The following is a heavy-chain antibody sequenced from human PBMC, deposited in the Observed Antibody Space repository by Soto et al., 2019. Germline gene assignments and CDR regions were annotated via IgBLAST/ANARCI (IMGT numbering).Heavy chain of an antibody. Sequence: PGGSLRLSCAASGFTFSSYSMNWVRQAPGKGLEWVSYISSSSSTIYYADSVKGRFTISRDNAKNSLYLQMNSLRAEDTAVYYCARDDPPSRRYSRGGSLPDYWGQGTLVTVSS. V-gene: IGHV3-48*01. CDR3: ARDDPPSRRYSRGGSLPDY. J-gene: IGHJ4*02. D-gene: IGHD6-19*01. CDR2: ISSSSSTI. CDR1: GFTFSSYS.